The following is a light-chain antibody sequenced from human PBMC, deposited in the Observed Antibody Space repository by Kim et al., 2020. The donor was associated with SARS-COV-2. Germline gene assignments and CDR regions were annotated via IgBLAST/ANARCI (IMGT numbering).Light chain of an antibody. J-gene: IGKJ1*01. V-gene: IGKV1-12*01. CDR2: DAS. CDR3: QQANSFPPWT. CDR1: QYINTW. Sequence: SVGDRVTITCRASQYINTWLAWYQQKPGKAPKLLIYDASRLQSGVPSRFSGSGSGTDFTLTIARLQPADSATYYCQQANSFPPWTFGQGTKVDIK.